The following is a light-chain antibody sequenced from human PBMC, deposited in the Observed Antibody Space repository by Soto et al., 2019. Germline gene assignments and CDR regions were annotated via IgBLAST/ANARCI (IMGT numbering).Light chain of an antibody. CDR1: QSVSSN. CDR3: QQYNNWPPWP. Sequence: EIVMTQSPATLSVSPGERATLSCRASQSVSSNLAWYQQKPGQAPRLLIYGASTRATGIPARFSGSGSGTEFTLTISSLQSEDCAVYYCQQYNNWPPWPFGQGNKVEIK. V-gene: IGKV3-15*01. CDR2: GAS. J-gene: IGKJ1*01.